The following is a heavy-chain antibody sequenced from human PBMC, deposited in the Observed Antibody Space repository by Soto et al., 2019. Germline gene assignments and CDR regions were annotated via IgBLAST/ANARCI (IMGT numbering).Heavy chain of an antibody. D-gene: IGHD3-3*01. Sequence: SETLSLTCTVSGGAISTYYWAWIRQPAGKGLEWIGRIYSSGSTKYNPSLQSRVTMSLDTSNNQFSLRLTSVTAADTAVYYCARGQRFSDWFDPWGQGTLVTVSS. V-gene: IGHV4-4*07. CDR3: ARGQRFSDWFDP. CDR2: IYSSGST. J-gene: IGHJ5*02. CDR1: GGAISTYY.